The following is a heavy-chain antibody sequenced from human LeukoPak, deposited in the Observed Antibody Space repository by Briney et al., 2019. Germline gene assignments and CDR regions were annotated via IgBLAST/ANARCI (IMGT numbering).Heavy chain of an antibody. CDR2: IYYSGTT. Sequence: SETLSLTCSVSGGSISSSSYYWNWIRQPPGKGLEWVGSIYYSGTTYYNSSLKSRVTISEDTSKNRFSLMLTSVTAADTAVYYCARQVSDYFYYYIDVWGEGTTVIVSS. V-gene: IGHV4-39*01. CDR3: ARQVSDYFYYYIDV. J-gene: IGHJ6*03. CDR1: GGSISSSSYY.